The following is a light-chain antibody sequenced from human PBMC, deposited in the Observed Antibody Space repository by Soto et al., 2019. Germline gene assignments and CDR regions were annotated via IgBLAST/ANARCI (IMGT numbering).Light chain of an antibody. CDR2: DAS. CDR1: QSISSW. J-gene: IGKJ2*01. CDR3: QQYNSYPYT. V-gene: IGKV1-5*01. Sequence: DIPMTQSPSTLSASVGDRVIITCRASQSISSWLAWYQQKPGKAPKFLIYDASSLESGVPSRFSGSGSGTEFTLTISSLQPDDSATYYCQQYNSYPYTFGQGTKLEIK.